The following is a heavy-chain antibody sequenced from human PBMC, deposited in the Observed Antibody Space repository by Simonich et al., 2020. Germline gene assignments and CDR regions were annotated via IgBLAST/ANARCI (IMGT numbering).Heavy chain of an antibody. CDR3: ARGRGGMSRGYVDY. V-gene: IGHV1-8*03. D-gene: IGHD2-15*01. J-gene: IGHJ4*02. Sequence: QVQLVQSGAEVKKPGASVKVSCKASGYTFTSYDINWVGQATGQGLEWMGWMNPNSVNTGYAQKFQGRVTITRNTSISTAYMELSSLRSEYTAVYYCARGRGGMSRGYVDYWGQGTLVTVSS. CDR2: MNPNSVNT. CDR1: GYTFTSYD.